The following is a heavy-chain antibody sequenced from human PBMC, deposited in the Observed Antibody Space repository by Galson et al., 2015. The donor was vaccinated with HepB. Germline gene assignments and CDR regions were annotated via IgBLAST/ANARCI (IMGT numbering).Heavy chain of an antibody. V-gene: IGHV1-24*01. D-gene: IGHD1-26*01. CDR1: GYTLTELS. Sequence: SVKVSCKVSGYTLTELSMHWVRQAPGKGLEWMGGFDPEDGETIYAQKFQGRVTMTEDTSTDTAYMELSSLRSEDTAVYYCATRDSGSYVFDYWGQGTLVTVSS. J-gene: IGHJ4*02. CDR2: FDPEDGET. CDR3: ATRDSGSYVFDY.